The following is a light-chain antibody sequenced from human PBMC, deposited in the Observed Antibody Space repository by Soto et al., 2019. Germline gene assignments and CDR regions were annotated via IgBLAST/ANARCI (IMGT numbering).Light chain of an antibody. V-gene: IGLV2-23*01. J-gene: IGLJ1*01. Sequence: QSVLTQPSSLSGPPGQSIVISCNGSISDVGSYNLVSWYQQYPGKAPKVMIFEGTKRPSGVSDRFSGSKSGNTASLTISGLQTEDEADYYCCSYAGGRTYIFGTGTKVTV. CDR1: ISDVGSYNL. CDR2: EGT. CDR3: CSYAGGRTYI.